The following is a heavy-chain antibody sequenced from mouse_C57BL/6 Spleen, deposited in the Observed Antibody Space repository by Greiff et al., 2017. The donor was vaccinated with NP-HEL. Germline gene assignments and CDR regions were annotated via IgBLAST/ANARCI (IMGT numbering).Heavy chain of an antibody. D-gene: IGHD3-1*01. CDR3: ARQLSYAMDY. CDR1: GFTFSDYY. V-gene: IGHV5-16*01. CDR2: INYDGSST. Sequence: EVKLMESEGGLVKPGSSMKLSCTASGFTFSDYYMAWVRQVPEKGLEWVANINYDGSSTYYLDSLKSRFIISRDNAKNILYLQMSSLKSEDTATYYCARQLSYAMDYWGQGTSVTVSS. J-gene: IGHJ4*01.